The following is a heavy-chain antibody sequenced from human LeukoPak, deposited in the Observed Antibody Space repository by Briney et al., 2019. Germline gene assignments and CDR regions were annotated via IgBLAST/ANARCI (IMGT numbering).Heavy chain of an antibody. CDR3: TRDSGYNAFDI. J-gene: IGHJ3*02. CDR2: IKQDGSEK. D-gene: IGHD5-12*01. Sequence: GGSLRLSCAASGFTFSSYSMNWVRQAPGKGLEWVANIKQDGSEKYYVDSVKGRFTISRDNAKNSLYLQMNSLRAEDTAVYYCTRDSGYNAFDIWGQGTMVTVSS. CDR1: GFTFSSYS. V-gene: IGHV3-7*01.